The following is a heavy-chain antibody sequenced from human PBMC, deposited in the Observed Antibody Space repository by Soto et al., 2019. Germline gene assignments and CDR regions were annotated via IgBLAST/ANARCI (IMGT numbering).Heavy chain of an antibody. CDR3: VKDRSDTWSFDY. Sequence: QVQLVESGGGVVQPGRSLRLSCSASGFIYRSCAMHWVRQVPGKGLEWLAVVSHDGTLYPYADSVKGRFTISRDKSRKMLYLQMNSLRPDDTAVYYCVKDRSDTWSFDYWGQGTLVTVSS. CDR1: GFIYRSCA. V-gene: IGHV3-30*18. J-gene: IGHJ4*02. D-gene: IGHD2-8*02. CDR2: VSHDGTLY.